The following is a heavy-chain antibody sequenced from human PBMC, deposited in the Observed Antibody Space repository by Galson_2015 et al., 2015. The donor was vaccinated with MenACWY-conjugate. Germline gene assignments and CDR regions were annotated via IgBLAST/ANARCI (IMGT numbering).Heavy chain of an antibody. Sequence: SLRLSCAASGFTFSGYWMTWVRQAPGKGLEWVANIKQDGSDKYYVDSVRGRFTISRDNAKNSLYLQMNSLRAEDTAVYYCARGHYGMDVWGQGTTVTASS. V-gene: IGHV3-7*03. J-gene: IGHJ6*02. CDR3: ARGHYGMDV. CDR1: GFTFSGYW. CDR2: IKQDGSDK.